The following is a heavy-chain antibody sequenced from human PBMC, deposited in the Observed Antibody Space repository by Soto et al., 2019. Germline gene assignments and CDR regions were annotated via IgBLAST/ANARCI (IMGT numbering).Heavy chain of an antibody. J-gene: IGHJ5*02. Sequence: DVQLVQSGAEVKKPGESLTISCKASGYSFTDYWITWVRQMPGKGLEWMGRIDPRDSQSNYSPSFQGHVTISADKSNSTAYLQWNSLKASDTAMYYCARTGYGNWLDPGGQGTLVTVSS. CDR1: GYSFTDYW. V-gene: IGHV5-10-1*03. CDR3: ARTGYGNWLDP. CDR2: IDPRDSQS. D-gene: IGHD3-10*01.